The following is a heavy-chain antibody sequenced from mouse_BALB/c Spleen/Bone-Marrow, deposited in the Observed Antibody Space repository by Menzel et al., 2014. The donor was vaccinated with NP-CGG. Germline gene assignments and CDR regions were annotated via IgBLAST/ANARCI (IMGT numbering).Heavy chain of an antibody. D-gene: IGHD2-1*01. CDR2: IDPANGDI. CDR1: GFNIKDTY. J-gene: IGHJ3*01. CDR3: ARGGNYGWFAY. V-gene: IGHV14-3*02. Sequence: EVQLQQSGAELVKPGASVKLSCTASGFNIKDTYMHWVKQRPEQGLEWIGRIDPANGDIIYDPKFRGKATITADTSSNTAYLQLSGLTSEDTAVYYCARGGNYGWFAYWGQGTLVTVSA.